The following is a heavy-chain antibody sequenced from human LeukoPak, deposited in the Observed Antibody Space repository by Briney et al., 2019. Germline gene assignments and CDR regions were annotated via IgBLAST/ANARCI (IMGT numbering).Heavy chain of an antibody. D-gene: IGHD3-22*01. J-gene: IGHJ4*02. CDR2: INPSGGTT. CDR1: GYTFTSYY. CDR3: ARDPRPSYDSSGYYYPGDY. V-gene: IGHV1-46*01. Sequence: ASVKVSCKASGYTFTSYYMHWVRQAPGQGLKWMAIINPSGGTTSCAQKFQGRVTMTRDTSTSTVYKELSSLRSEDTAVYYCARDPRPSYDSSGYYYPGDYWGQGTLVTVSS.